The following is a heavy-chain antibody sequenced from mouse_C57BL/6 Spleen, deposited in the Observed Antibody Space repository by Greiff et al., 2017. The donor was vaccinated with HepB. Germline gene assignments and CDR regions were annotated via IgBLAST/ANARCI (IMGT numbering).Heavy chain of an antibody. CDR1: GYTFTSYW. D-gene: IGHD1-1*01. J-gene: IGHJ4*01. V-gene: IGHV1-59*01. CDR2: IDPSDSYT. Sequence: QVQLQQPGAELVRPGTSVKLSCKASGYTFTSYWMHWVKQRPGQGLEWIGVIDPSDSYTNYNQKFKGKATLTVDTSSSTAYMQLSSLTSEDSAVYYCAREATVSYAMDYWGQGTAVTVSS. CDR3: AREATVSYAMDY.